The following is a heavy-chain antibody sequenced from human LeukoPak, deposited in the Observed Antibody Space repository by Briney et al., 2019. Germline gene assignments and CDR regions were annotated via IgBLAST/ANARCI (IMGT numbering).Heavy chain of an antibody. J-gene: IGHJ4*02. CDR2: IYSVGTT. CDR3: ARRNVAVAGKKSYYFDY. D-gene: IGHD6-19*01. Sequence: PGGSLRLSCAASGFTISSNYMSWVRQAPEKGLEWVSVIYSVGTTYYADSVKGRFTISRDNSKNTLYLQMNSLRAEDTAVYYCARRNVAVAGKKSYYFDYWGQGTLVTVSS. V-gene: IGHV3-53*01. CDR1: GFTISSNY.